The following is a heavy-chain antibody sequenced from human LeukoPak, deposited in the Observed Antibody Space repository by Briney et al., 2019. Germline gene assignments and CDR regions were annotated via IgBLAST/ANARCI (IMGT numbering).Heavy chain of an antibody. Sequence: PGRSLRLSCAASGFTFSSYAMSWVRQAPGKGLEWVSAISGSGGSTYYADSVKGRFTISRDNSKNTLYLQMNSLRAEDTAVYYCATYRQVLLPFESWGQGTLVTVSS. CDR2: ISGSGGST. D-gene: IGHD2-8*02. CDR1: GFTFSSYA. CDR3: ATYRQVLLPFES. V-gene: IGHV3-23*01. J-gene: IGHJ4*02.